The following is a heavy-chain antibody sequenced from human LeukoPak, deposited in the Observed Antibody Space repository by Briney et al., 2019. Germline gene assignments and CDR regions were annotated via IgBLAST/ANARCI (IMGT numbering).Heavy chain of an antibody. Sequence: GGSLRLSCAASEFTLTSAWMNWVRQAPGKGLEWVSYISSSGSTIYYADSVKGRFTISRDNAKNSLYLQMNSLRAEDTAVYYCASGVGGYYDILTGWYPYYMDVWGKGTTVTVSS. J-gene: IGHJ6*03. D-gene: IGHD3-9*01. V-gene: IGHV3-48*04. CDR3: ASGVGGYYDILTGWYPYYMDV. CDR1: EFTLTSAW. CDR2: ISSSGSTI.